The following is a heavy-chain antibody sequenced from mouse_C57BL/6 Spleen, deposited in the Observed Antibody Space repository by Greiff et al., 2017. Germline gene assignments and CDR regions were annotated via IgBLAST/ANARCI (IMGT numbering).Heavy chain of an antibody. CDR1: GYTFTSYW. J-gene: IGHJ1*03. D-gene: IGHD2-2*01. Sequence: QVQLQQPGAELVMPGASVKLSCKASGYTFTSYWMHWVKQRPGQGLEWIGEIDPSDSYTNYNQKFKGKSTLTVDKSSSTAYMQLSSLTSEDSAVYYCARRGYHGYFDGWGTGTTVTVSS. CDR2: IDPSDSYT. CDR3: ARRGYHGYFDG. V-gene: IGHV1-69*01.